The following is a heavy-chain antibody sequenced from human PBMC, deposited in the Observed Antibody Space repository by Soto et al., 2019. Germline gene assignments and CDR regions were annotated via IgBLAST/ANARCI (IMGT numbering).Heavy chain of an antibody. V-gene: IGHV3-33*01. Sequence: PGGSLRLSCAASGFTFSSYGMHWVRQAPGKGLEWVAVIWYDGSNKYYADSVKGRFTISRDNSKNTLYLQMNSLRAEDTAVYYCARDVGVVPAAISYTDYGMDVWGQGTTVTV. CDR1: GFTFSSYG. CDR2: IWYDGSNK. CDR3: ARDVGVVPAAISYTDYGMDV. J-gene: IGHJ6*02. D-gene: IGHD2-2*02.